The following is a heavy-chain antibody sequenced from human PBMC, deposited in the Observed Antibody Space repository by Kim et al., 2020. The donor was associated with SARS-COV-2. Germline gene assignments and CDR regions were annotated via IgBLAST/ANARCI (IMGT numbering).Heavy chain of an antibody. CDR3: ATWLATNYYYYGMDV. Sequence: GGSLRLSCAASGFTVSSNYMSWVRQAPGKGLEWVSVIYSGGSTYYADSVKGRFTISRDNSKNTLYLQMNSLRAEDTAVYYCATWLATNYYYYGMDVWGQGTTVTVSS. V-gene: IGHV3-53*01. CDR1: GFTVSSNY. CDR2: IYSGGST. D-gene: IGHD6-19*01. J-gene: IGHJ6*02.